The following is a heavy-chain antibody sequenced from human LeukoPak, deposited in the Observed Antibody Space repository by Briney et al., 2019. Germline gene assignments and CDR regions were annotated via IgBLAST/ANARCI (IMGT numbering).Heavy chain of an antibody. CDR2: ISYDGSKK. CDR1: GFTFSSYG. Sequence: GGSLRLSCAASGFTFSSYGMHWVRQAPGKGLEWVAVISYDGSKKYYADSVKGRFTISRDNSKNTLYLQMNSLRPEDAAVYYCANGGGGSGNFYYFDYWGQGALVTVSS. J-gene: IGHJ4*02. CDR3: ANGGGGSGNFYYFDY. V-gene: IGHV3-30*18. D-gene: IGHD3-10*01.